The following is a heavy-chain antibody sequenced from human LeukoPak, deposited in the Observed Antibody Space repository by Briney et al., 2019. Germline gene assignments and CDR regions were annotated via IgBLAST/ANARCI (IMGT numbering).Heavy chain of an antibody. D-gene: IGHD6-13*01. CDR2: IYYSGST. Sequence: PSETLSLTCTVSGGSISSGGYYWGWIRQPPGKGLEWIGYIYYSGSTNYNPSLKSRVTISVDTSKNQFSLKLNSVTAADTAVYYCARYSSSSGSGIAAAWTYYYYMDVWGKGTTVTVSS. CDR3: ARYSSSSGSGIAAAWTYYYYMDV. J-gene: IGHJ6*03. V-gene: IGHV4-61*08. CDR1: GGSISSGGYY.